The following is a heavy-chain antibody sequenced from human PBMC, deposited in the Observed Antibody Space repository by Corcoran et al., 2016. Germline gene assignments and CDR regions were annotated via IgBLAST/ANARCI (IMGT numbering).Heavy chain of an antibody. CDR1: GGAFSGYY. D-gene: IGHD3-16*02. CDR2: INHSGST. CDR3: ARGGIDYVWGSYPPPLDY. V-gene: IGHV4-34*01. Sequence: QVQLQQWGAGLLKPSETLSLTCAVYGGAFSGYYWSWNRQPPGKGLEWIGEINHSGSTNYNPSLKSRVSISVDTSKNQFSLKLSSVTAADPAVYYCARGGIDYVWGSYPPPLDYCGQGTLVTVSS. J-gene: IGHJ4*02.